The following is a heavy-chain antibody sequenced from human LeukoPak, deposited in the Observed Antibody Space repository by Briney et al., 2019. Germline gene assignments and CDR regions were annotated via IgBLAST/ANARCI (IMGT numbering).Heavy chain of an antibody. CDR2: ISAYNGNT. CDR1: LYTFTSYG. CDR3: AREGGIAGDAFDI. Sequence: ASLKVSCKASLYTFTSYGISSVGQSPGQGLEWMGWISAYNGNTNYAQKLRARVTMTTDTSTSTAYMELRSLRSDDTAVYYCAREGGIAGDAFDIWGQGTMVTVSS. J-gene: IGHJ3*02. V-gene: IGHV1-18*01. D-gene: IGHD6-13*01.